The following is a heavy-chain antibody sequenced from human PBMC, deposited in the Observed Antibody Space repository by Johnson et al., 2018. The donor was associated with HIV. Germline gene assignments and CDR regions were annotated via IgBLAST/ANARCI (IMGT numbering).Heavy chain of an antibody. D-gene: IGHD6-13*01. J-gene: IGHJ3*02. CDR3: AKVAVATAAGGVALDI. CDR2: IWFDGNNK. Sequence: QVQLVESGGGVVQPGRSLRLSCAASGFTFSNYGMHWVRQAQGKGLEWVAVIWFDGNNKHYSDSVKGRFTISRDNSNNILYLQMNSLRVEDTAVYYCAKVAVATAAGGVALDIWGPGTMVTVS. CDR1: GFTFSNYG. V-gene: IGHV3-33*06.